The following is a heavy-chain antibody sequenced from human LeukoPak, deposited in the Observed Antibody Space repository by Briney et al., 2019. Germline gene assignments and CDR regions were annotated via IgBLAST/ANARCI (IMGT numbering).Heavy chain of an antibody. CDR3: TTVGGVTTGENWFDP. V-gene: IGHV3-15*01. D-gene: IGHD4-17*01. J-gene: IGHJ5*02. CDR2: IKSKTDGGTT. Sequence: GGSLRLSCAASGFTFSNAWMSWVRQAPGKGLEWVGRIKSKTDGGTTDYAAPVKGRFTISRDDSKNTLYLQMNSLKTEDTAVYYCTTVGGVTTGENWFDPWGQGTLVTVSS. CDR1: GFTFSNAW.